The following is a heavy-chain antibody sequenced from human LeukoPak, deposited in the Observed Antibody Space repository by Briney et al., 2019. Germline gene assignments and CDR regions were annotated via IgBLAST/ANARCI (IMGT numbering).Heavy chain of an antibody. V-gene: IGHV3-23*01. Sequence: PGGSLRLSCAASGFTFSNYAMSWVHQAPGKGLEWVSAISGSGGSTYYADSVKGRFTISRDNSKNTLYLQMNSLRAEDTAVYYCAKDSAYSSAWYWGQGTLVTVSS. CDR1: GFTFSNYA. J-gene: IGHJ4*02. CDR2: ISGSGGST. CDR3: AKDSAYSSAWY. D-gene: IGHD6-19*01.